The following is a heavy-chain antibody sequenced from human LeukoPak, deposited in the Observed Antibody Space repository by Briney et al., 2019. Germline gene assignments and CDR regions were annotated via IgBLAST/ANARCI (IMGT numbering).Heavy chain of an antibody. D-gene: IGHD3-22*01. CDR3: ARVSYYYDSGGYPPWFDP. CDR2: INWNGGST. J-gene: IGHJ5*02. V-gene: IGHV3-20*04. Sequence: GGSLRLSCAASGFTFDDYGMSWVRQAPGKGLEWVSGINWNGGSTGYADSVKGRFTISRDNAKNSLYLQMNSLRAEDTALYYCARVSYYYDSGGYPPWFDPWGQGTLVTVSS. CDR1: GFTFDDYG.